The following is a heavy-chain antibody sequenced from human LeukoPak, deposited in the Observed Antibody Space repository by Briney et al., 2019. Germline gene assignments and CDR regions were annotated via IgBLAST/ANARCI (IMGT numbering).Heavy chain of an antibody. CDR1: GYSFSTYW. J-gene: IGHJ4*02. CDR2: IYLGDSDT. CDR3: ARLRDFWSGYYFDY. D-gene: IGHD3-3*01. V-gene: IGHV5-51*01. Sequence: GESLKISCKGSGYSFSTYWIGWVRQMPGKGLESMGIIYLGDSDTRYSPAFQDQVTISADKSIGTAYLQWNSLKTSDTAMYYCARLRDFWSGYYFDYSGQGTLVTVSS.